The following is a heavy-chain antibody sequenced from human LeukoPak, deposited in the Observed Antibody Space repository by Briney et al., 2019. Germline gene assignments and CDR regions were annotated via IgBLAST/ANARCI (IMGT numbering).Heavy chain of an antibody. CDR2: ISGSGGST. CDR3: AKGPRVMDNWFDP. D-gene: IGHD2-21*01. CDR1: GFTFSSYA. Sequence: GGSLRLSCAASGFTFSSYAMSWVRQAPGKGLEWVSAISGSGGSTYYADSVKGRFTISRDNAKNSLYLQMNSLRAEDTAVYYCAKGPRVMDNWFDPWGQGTLVTVSS. J-gene: IGHJ5*02. V-gene: IGHV3-23*01.